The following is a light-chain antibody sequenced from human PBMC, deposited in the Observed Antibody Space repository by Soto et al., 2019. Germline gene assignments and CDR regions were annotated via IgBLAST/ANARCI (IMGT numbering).Light chain of an antibody. CDR1: SSDVGSYNL. Sequence: QLVLTQPASVSGSPGQSITISCTGTSSDVGSYNLVSWYQQHPGKAPKLMIYEGSKRPSGVSNRFSGSKSGNTASLTISGLQAEDEADYYCCSYAGSSTLGVVFGGGTQLTVL. CDR2: EGS. J-gene: IGLJ2*01. CDR3: CSYAGSSTLGVV. V-gene: IGLV2-23*01.